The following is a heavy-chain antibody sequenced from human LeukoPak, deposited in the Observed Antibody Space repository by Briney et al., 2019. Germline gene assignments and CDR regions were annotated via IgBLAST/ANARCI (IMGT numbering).Heavy chain of an antibody. CDR1: GYTFTSYA. CDR2: INAGNGNT. J-gene: IGHJ4*02. Sequence: GASVKVSCKASGYTFTSYAMHWGRQAPGQRLEWMGWINAGNGNTKYSQKLQGRVTITRDTSASTAYMELSSLRSEDTAVYYCARGDDSSGYHGGPDYWGQGTLVTVSS. CDR3: ARGDDSSGYHGGPDY. V-gene: IGHV1-3*01. D-gene: IGHD3-22*01.